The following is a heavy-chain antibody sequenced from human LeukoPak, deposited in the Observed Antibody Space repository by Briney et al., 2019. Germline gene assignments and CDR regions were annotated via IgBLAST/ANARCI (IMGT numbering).Heavy chain of an antibody. Sequence: SETLSLTCTVSGGSVGSRAYYWSWIRQPAGKGLEYIGRIYTDGSSNHNPSLKSRVSISMDRSNNQFSLILMSVTAADTGVYYCASEDLAVAGNFYYWGQGALVTVSS. CDR2: IYTDGSS. J-gene: IGHJ4*02. CDR3: ASEDLAVAGNFYY. V-gene: IGHV4-61*02. CDR1: GGSVGSRAYY. D-gene: IGHD6-19*01.